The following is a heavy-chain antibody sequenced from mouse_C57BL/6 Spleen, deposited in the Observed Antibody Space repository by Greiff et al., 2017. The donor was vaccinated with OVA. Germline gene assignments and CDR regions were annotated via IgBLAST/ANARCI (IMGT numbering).Heavy chain of an antibody. CDR2: ISYSGST. CDR1: GYSITSGYD. J-gene: IGHJ4*01. D-gene: IGHD2-1*01. CDR3: AKDSLLGAMDY. V-gene: IGHV3-1*01. Sequence: EVQLVESGPGMVKPSQSLSLTCTVTGYSITSGYDWHWIRHFPGNKLEWMGYISYSGSTNYNPSLKSRISITHDTSKNHFFLKLNSVTTEDTATYYCAKDSLLGAMDYWGQGTSVTVSS.